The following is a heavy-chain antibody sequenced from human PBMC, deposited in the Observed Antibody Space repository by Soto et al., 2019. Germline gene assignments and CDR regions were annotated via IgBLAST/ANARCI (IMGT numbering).Heavy chain of an antibody. J-gene: IGHJ3*01. CDR2: ISRSGTTT. CDR3: ARDSKYCTGGNCYDVFDV. Sequence: EVQLVESGGGLVQPGGSLRLSCVASGFTFSTYNINWVRQAPGKGLEWVSFISRSGTTTHYADSVKGRFTISGDNAKNSLYLQINSLRVEDTAVFYWARDSKYCTGGNCYDVFDVWGQGTMVTVSS. CDR1: GFTFSTYN. D-gene: IGHD2-15*01. V-gene: IGHV3-48*01.